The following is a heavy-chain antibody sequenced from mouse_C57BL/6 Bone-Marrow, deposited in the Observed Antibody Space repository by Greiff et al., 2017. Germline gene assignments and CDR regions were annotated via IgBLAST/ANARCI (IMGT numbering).Heavy chain of an antibody. V-gene: IGHV5-9*01. CDR3: ARPAIYCYGSSYTWFAY. CDR1: GFTFSSYT. D-gene: IGHD1-1*01. Sequence: EVQRVESGGGLVKPGGSLKLSCAASGFTFSSYTMSWVRQTPEKRLEWVATISGGGGNTYYPDSVKGRFTISRDNAKNTLYLQMSSLRSEDTALYYCARPAIYCYGSSYTWFAYWGQGTLVTVSA. CDR2: ISGGGGNT. J-gene: IGHJ3*01.